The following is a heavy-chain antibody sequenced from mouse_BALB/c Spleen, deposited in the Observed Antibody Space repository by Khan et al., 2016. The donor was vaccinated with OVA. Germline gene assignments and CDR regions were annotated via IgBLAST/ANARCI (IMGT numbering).Heavy chain of an antibody. CDR2: ISPGSDDT. CDR3: ARRNYFGYTFAY. CDR1: GYIFTDYY. D-gene: IGHD1-2*01. J-gene: IGHJ3*01. Sequence: QVQLKQSGAELARPGASVKLSCKASGYIFTDYYINWVKQRTGQGLEWIGEISPGSDDTYYNEKFKGKATLTADKSSSTAYMQLSSLTSEDSAVYFCARRNYFGYTFAYSGQGTLVTVSA. V-gene: IGHV1-77*01.